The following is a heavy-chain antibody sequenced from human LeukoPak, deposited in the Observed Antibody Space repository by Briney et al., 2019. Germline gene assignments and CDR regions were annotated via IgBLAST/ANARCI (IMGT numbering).Heavy chain of an antibody. V-gene: IGHV4-31*03. D-gene: IGHD2-2*01. CDR2: IYYSGNT. CDR1: GGSISGGGYY. J-gene: IGHJ5*02. Sequence: SETLSLTCTVSGGSISGGGYYWTWIRQHPGKGLEWIGYIYYSGNTYYNPSLKSRVTISVDTSKNQFSLNLTSVTAADTAVYYCARYCSSANCRWFDPWGQGTLVTVSS. CDR3: ARYCSSANCRWFDP.